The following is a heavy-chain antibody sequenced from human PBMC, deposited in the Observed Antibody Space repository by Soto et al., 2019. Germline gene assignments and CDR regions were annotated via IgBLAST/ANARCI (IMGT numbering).Heavy chain of an antibody. J-gene: IGHJ4*02. CDR1: GFIFSSYT. Sequence: EVQLVESGGGLVQPGGSLRLSCAASGFIFSSYTMHWVRQAPGKGLEYVSAISSNGGSTYYANSVKGRFTISRDNSKNTLYLQMGSLRAEDMAVYYCARGEPFDYWGQGTLVTVSS. CDR3: ARGEPFDY. D-gene: IGHD3-16*01. V-gene: IGHV3-64*01. CDR2: ISSNGGST.